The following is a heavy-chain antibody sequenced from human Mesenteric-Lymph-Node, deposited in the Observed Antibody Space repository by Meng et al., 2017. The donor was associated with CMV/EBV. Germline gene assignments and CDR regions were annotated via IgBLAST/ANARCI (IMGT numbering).Heavy chain of an antibody. J-gene: IGHJ2*01. V-gene: IGHV7-4-1*02. D-gene: IGHD3-10*01. CDR2: INTNAENP. Sequence: SYAISWVRRATGQGREWKGWINTNAENPTYAQGFTGRFVFSLDTSVSTAYLQINSLKTEDTAVYYCARRKVLLWFGEFMNSGWYFDLWGRGTLVTVSS. CDR1: SYA. CDR3: ARRKVLLWFGEFMNSGWYFDL.